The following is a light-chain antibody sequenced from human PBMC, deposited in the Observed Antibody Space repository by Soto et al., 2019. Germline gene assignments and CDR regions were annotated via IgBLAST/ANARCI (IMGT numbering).Light chain of an antibody. CDR2: EVN. Sequence: QSALTQPPSASGSPGQSATISCTGTSSDIGAYNYVSWFQQHPGEAPKLIISEVNKRPSRVPDRFSGSKSGNTASLTVSGLQAEDEADYYCTSYGGRDNLMFGGGTKLTVL. J-gene: IGLJ3*02. CDR1: SSDIGAYNY. CDR3: TSYGGRDNLM. V-gene: IGLV2-8*01.